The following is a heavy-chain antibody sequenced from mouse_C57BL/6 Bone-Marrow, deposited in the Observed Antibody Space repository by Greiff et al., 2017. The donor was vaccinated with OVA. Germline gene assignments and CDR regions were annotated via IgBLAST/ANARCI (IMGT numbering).Heavy chain of an antibody. CDR3: ARGPYSWYFDV. CDR2: ISSGSSTI. J-gene: IGHJ1*03. D-gene: IGHD2-10*01. CDR1: GFTFSDYG. V-gene: IGHV5-17*01. Sequence: EVQLQESGGGLVKPGGSLKLSCAASGFTFSDYGMHWVRQAPEKGLEWVAYISSGSSTIYYADTVKGRFTISRDNAKNTLFLQMTSLRSEDTAMYYCARGPYSWYFDVWGTGTTVTVSS.